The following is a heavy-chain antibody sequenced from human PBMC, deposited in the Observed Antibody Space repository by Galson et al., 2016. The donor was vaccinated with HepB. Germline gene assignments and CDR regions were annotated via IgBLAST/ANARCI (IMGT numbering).Heavy chain of an antibody. CDR1: GFTFSDYY. CDR2: ISSSGRII. J-gene: IGHJ4*02. Sequence: SLRLSCAASGFTFSDYYMNWIRQAPGKGLELVSYISSSGRIIHYADSLKGRFTISRDNAKNSLYLQMDSLRADDTAVYYCARDRQWLDFDYWGQGTLVTVSS. V-gene: IGHV3-11*01. D-gene: IGHD6-19*01. CDR3: ARDRQWLDFDY.